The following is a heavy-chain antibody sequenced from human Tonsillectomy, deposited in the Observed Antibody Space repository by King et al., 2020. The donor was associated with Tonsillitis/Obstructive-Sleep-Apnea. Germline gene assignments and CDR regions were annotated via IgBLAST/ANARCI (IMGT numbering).Heavy chain of an antibody. V-gene: IGHV3-74*02. CDR1: GFTFSSYL. J-gene: IGHJ2*01. CDR2: INSDGGST. D-gene: IGHD3-22*01. CDR3: ARGREVYYYDSSGSRSYWYFDL. Sequence: VQLVESGGGLVQPGGSLRLSCAASGFTFSSYLMHWVRQAPGKGLVWVSRINSDGGSTSYEESVKGRVTISRDNAKNTRYRQMNRLRAEDTAVYYCARGREVYYYDSSGSRSYWYFDLWGRGTLVTVSS.